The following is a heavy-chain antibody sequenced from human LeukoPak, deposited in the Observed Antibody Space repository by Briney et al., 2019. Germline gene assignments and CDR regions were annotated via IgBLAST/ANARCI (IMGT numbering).Heavy chain of an antibody. CDR2: IYYSGST. CDR1: GGSISSYY. J-gene: IGHJ3*02. CDR3: ARRGGAAAGEDFDI. V-gene: IGHV4-59*08. Sequence: SETLSLTCTVSGGSISSYYWSWIRQPPGKGLEWIGYIYYSGSTNYNPSLKSRVTISVDTSKNQFSLKLSSVTAADTAVYYCARRGGAAAGEDFDIWGQGTMVTVSS. D-gene: IGHD6-13*01.